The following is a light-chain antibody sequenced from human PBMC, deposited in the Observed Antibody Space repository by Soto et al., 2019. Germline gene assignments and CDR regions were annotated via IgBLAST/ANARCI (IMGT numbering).Light chain of an antibody. CDR2: DAS. CDR1: QSVRSY. Sequence: EIVLTQSPATLSLSPGERATLSCRASQSVRSYLAWYQQKPGQAPRLLIYDASNRGTGIPARFSGSGSGTDFTLTINILEPEDFSVYYCQQLTDWPLTFGGGTKVEI. CDR3: QQLTDWPLT. J-gene: IGKJ4*01. V-gene: IGKV3-11*01.